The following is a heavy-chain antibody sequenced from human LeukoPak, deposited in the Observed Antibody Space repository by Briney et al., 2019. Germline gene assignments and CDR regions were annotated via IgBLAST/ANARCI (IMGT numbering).Heavy chain of an antibody. CDR3: ARIPHMTTAYYFDY. CDR1: GGSISSGGYS. V-gene: IGHV4-30-2*01. Sequence: SETLSLTCAVSGGSISSGGYSWSWIRQPPGKGLEWIGYIYHSGSTYYNPSLKSRVTISVDRSKNQFSLKLSSVTAADTAVYYCARIPHMTTAYYFDYWGQGTLVTVSS. J-gene: IGHJ4*02. D-gene: IGHD4-17*01. CDR2: IYHSGST.